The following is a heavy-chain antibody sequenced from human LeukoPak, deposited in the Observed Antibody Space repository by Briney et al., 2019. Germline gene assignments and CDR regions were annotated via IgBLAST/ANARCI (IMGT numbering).Heavy chain of an antibody. CDR1: GFTFGDYA. Sequence: GGSLRLSCTASGFTFGDYAMSWFRQAPGKGLEWVGFIRSNTYGGTAEYAASVKGRFTISRDDSKSIAYLQMNSLNTEDTAVYYCTKGDYHAYWGQGTLATVSS. J-gene: IGHJ4*02. CDR3: TKGDYHAY. V-gene: IGHV3-49*03. CDR2: IRSNTYGGTA.